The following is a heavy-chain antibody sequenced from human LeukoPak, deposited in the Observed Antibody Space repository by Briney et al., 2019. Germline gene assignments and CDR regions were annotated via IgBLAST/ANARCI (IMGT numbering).Heavy chain of an antibody. CDR3: ASRVGLHY. Sequence: GGSLRLSCAASGFTFSSYAMSWVRQAPGKGLEWVSYISSSGNTIYYADSVKGRFTISRDNAKNSLYLQMNSPRAEDTAVYYCASRVGLHYWGQGTLVIVSS. J-gene: IGHJ4*02. D-gene: IGHD1-26*01. CDR2: ISSSGNTI. CDR1: GFTFSSYA. V-gene: IGHV3-48*04.